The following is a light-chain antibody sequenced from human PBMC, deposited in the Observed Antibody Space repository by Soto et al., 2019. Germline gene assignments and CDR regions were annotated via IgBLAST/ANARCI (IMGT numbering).Light chain of an antibody. J-gene: IGKJ2*01. CDR1: QFISTY. V-gene: IGKV1-39*01. Sequence: DILMTQSPSSLSASVGDRVTITCRTSQFISTYLHWYQQKPGKAPNLLIYAASKLHSGVPSRFSGSGSGTDFTLIISSLQPEDFASYYCQQTYSPPRTFGQGTKLEI. CDR3: QQTYSPPRT. CDR2: AAS.